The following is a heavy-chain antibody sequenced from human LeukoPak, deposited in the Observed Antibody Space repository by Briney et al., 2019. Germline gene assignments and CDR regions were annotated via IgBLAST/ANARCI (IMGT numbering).Heavy chain of an antibody. CDR3: ARDTRGSGFYYFDY. J-gene: IGHJ4*02. CDR1: GYTFTSYG. V-gene: IGHV1-69*13. CDR2: IIPIFGTA. Sequence: SVKVSCKASGYTFTSYGISWVRQAPGQRLEWMGGIIPIFGTANYAQKFQGRVTITADESTSTAYMELSSLRSEDTAVYYCARDTRGSGFYYFDYWGQGTLVTVSS. D-gene: IGHD3-10*01.